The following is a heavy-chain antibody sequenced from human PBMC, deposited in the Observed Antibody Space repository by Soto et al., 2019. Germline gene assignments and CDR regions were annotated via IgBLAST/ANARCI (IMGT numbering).Heavy chain of an antibody. Sequence: SVKVSCKASGGTFSIYAISWVRQAPGQGLEWMGGIIPISGTANYAQKFQGRVTITADESTSTAYMELRSLRSDDTAVYYCARVEAGSSKIDAFDIWGQGTMVTVSS. D-gene: IGHD2-2*01. CDR1: GGTFSIYA. CDR2: IIPISGTA. CDR3: ARVEAGSSKIDAFDI. V-gene: IGHV1-69*13. J-gene: IGHJ3*02.